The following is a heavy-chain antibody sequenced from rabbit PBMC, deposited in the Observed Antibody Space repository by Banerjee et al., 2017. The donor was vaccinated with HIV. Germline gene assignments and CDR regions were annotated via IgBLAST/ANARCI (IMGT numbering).Heavy chain of an antibody. CDR3: ARTYASGSGTSYAINL. CDR2: IVPGGSGST. CDR1: GFSFSGGYY. J-gene: IGHJ4*01. Sequence: QSLEESGGDLVKPGASLTLTCTASGFSFSGGYYMCWVRQAPGKGLEWIACIVPGGSGSTYYANWAKGRFTISKTSSTTVTLQMTSLTAADTATYFCARTYASGSGTSYAINLWGPGTLVTVS. D-gene: IGHD1-1*01. V-gene: IGHV1S40*01.